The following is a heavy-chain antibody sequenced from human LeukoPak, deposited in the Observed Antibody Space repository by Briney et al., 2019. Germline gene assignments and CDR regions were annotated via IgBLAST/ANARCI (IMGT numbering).Heavy chain of an antibody. CDR1: GFTFSSYA. V-gene: IGHV3-23*01. D-gene: IGHD3-22*01. J-gene: IGHJ4*02. Sequence: QPGGSLRLSCAASGFTFSSYAMSWVRQAPGKGLEWVSAISGSGGSTYYADSVKGRFTISRDNSKNTLYLQMNSLRAEDTAVYYCAKEAPSSIYYDSSGYFLLGGFDYWGQGTLVTVSS. CDR3: AKEAPSSIYYDSSGYFLLGGFDY. CDR2: ISGSGGST.